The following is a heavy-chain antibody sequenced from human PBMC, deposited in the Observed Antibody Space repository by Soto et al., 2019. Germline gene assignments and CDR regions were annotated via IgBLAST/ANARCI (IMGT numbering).Heavy chain of an antibody. J-gene: IGHJ6*02. CDR1: GYTFTSYG. D-gene: IGHD6-13*01. Sequence: QVQLVQSGAEVKKPGASVKVSCKASGYTFTSYGISWVRQAPGQGLEWMGWISAYNGNTNYAQKLQGRVTMTTDTSTSTAYMELRSLRSDDTAVYYCALGIAAAGPPLYYYAMDVWGQGTTVTVSS. CDR2: ISAYNGNT. CDR3: ALGIAAAGPPLYYYAMDV. V-gene: IGHV1-18*01.